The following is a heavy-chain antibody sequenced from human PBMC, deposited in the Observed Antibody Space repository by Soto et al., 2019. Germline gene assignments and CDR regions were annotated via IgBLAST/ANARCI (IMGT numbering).Heavy chain of an antibody. CDR1: GFTFSDHY. CDR2: IRNKAKSYTT. V-gene: IGHV3-72*01. D-gene: IGHD3-10*01. Sequence: EVQLVESGGDLVQPGGSLRLSCAASGFTFSDHYMDWVRQAPGKGLEWVGRIRNKAKSYTTEYAASVTGRFTISGDDSKNSLHLQMNSLKTEDTAMYFCARSGRDDTTWSVDAFDIWGQGTVVTVSS. J-gene: IGHJ3*02. CDR3: ARSGRDDTTWSVDAFDI.